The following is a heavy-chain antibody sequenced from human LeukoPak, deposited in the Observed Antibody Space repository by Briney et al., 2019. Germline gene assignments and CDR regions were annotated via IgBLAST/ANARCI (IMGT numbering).Heavy chain of an antibody. Sequence: SETLSLTCTVSGGSISRYYWSWIRQPAGQRLQWIGYISYSGSTDYHPSLKSRVTMSVVTSKNQLSLKLSSVTAADSPFYYSARAPRCAGDCYSLFDFWGQGTLVTVSS. CDR3: ARAPRCAGDCYSLFDF. D-gene: IGHD2-21*02. J-gene: IGHJ4*02. V-gene: IGHV4-59*12. CDR2: ISYSGST. CDR1: GGSISRYY.